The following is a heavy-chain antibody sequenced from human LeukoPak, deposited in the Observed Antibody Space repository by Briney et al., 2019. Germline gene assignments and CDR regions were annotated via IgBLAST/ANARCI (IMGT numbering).Heavy chain of an antibody. V-gene: IGHV3-33*01. Sequence: SGGSLRLSCSASGFTFSRHGMHWVRQAPGKGLEWVAVIWYDASNKYYADSVKGRFTVCRDNSKNTMYLQMNSLRAEDTAVYYCVRGSGYVVRGDGMYVWGQGNTVTVSS. D-gene: IGHD3-22*01. CDR1: GFTFSRHG. CDR2: IWYDASNK. J-gene: IGHJ6*02. CDR3: VRGSGYVVRGDGMYV.